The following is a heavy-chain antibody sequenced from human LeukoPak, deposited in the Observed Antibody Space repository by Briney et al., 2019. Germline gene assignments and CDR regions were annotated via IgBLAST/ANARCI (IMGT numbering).Heavy chain of an antibody. J-gene: IGHJ4*02. V-gene: IGHV4-59*01. CDR2: IYYSGST. D-gene: IGHD4-17*01. Sequence: PSETLSLTCTVSGGSISSYYWSWIRQPPGKGLEWIGYIYYSGSTNYNPSLKSRVTISVDTSKNQFSLKLSSVTAADTAVYYCAREAVTTGTFDYWGQGTLVTVSS. CDR3: AREAVTTGTFDY. CDR1: GGSISSYY.